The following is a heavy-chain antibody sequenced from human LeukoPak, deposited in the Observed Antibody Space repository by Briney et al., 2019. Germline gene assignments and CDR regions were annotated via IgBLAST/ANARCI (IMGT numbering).Heavy chain of an antibody. CDR3: ARALVAYYYDSSGYDDAFDI. CDR1: GYTFTGYY. V-gene: IGHV1-2*02. J-gene: IGHJ3*02. Sequence: ASVKVSCKASGYTFTGYYMHWVRQAPGQGLEWMGWINPNSGGTNYAQKFQGRVTMTRDTSISTAYMELSRLRSDDTAVYYCARALVAYYYDSSGYDDAFDIWGQGTMVTVSS. CDR2: INPNSGGT. D-gene: IGHD3-22*01.